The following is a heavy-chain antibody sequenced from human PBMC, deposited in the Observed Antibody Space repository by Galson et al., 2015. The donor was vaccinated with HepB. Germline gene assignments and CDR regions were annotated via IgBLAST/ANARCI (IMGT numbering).Heavy chain of an antibody. CDR1: GDSVSSNSAA. CDR2: TYQRSYWYN. V-gene: IGHV6-1*01. J-gene: IGHJ6*02. CDR3: TREESGGMDV. Sequence: CAISGDSVSSNSAAWNWNRQSPSRGLEWLGRTYQRSYWYNDYAVSVKSRITINPDTSKNQFSLQLNSVTPEDTGVYYCTREESGGMDVWGQGTTVTVSS.